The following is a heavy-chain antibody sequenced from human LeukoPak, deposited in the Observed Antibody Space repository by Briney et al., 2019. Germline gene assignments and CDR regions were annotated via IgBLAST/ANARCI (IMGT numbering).Heavy chain of an antibody. Sequence: GGSLRLSCAASGFTFSSYEMNWVRQAPGKGLEWVSYISSSGSTIYYADSVKGRFTISRDNAKNSLYLRMNSLRAEDTAVYYCARSDREYSSGWYPTFFDYWGQGTLVTVSS. J-gene: IGHJ4*02. CDR3: ARSDREYSSGWYPTFFDY. V-gene: IGHV3-48*03. CDR2: ISSSGSTI. D-gene: IGHD6-19*01. CDR1: GFTFSSYE.